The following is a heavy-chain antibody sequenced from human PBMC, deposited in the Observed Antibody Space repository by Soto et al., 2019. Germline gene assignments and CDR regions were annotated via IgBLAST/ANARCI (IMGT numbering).Heavy chain of an antibody. CDR2: IYSSGRT. Sequence: SETLSLTCTVSGGSIDSDDYYWTWIRQPPGKGLEWIGYIYSSGRTSYNPSLESRLTISIDTSKNQFSLHLNSVSAADPAVYFCARDRGKSPDFFDYWGQGTLVTVSS. CDR3: ARDRGKSPDFFDY. V-gene: IGHV4-30-4*01. CDR1: GGSIDSDDYY. D-gene: IGHD5-12*01. J-gene: IGHJ4*02.